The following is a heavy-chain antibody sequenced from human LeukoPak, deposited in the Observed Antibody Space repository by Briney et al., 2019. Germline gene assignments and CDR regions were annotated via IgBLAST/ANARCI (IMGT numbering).Heavy chain of an antibody. CDR1: GFTVSSSY. CDR3: TRDLVYPYRD. J-gene: IGHJ4*01. CDR2: IYSRTNT. Sequence: GGSLRLSCAASGFTVSSSYMTWIRQAPGRGLEWVSLIYSRTNTYYADSVKGRFTISTDNSQNTVYLQMNRLRGDDTAVYYCTRDLVYPYRDWGHGTPVTVSS. D-gene: IGHD2-8*01. V-gene: IGHV3-66*01.